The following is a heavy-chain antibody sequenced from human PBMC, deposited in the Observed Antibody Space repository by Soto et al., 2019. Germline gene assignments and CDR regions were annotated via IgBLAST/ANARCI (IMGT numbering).Heavy chain of an antibody. V-gene: IGHV3-66*01. CDR1: GLTVSTNY. J-gene: IGHJ4*02. D-gene: IGHD6-13*01. CDR3: AREQQLARGFDY. CDR2: LYSGGST. Sequence: GGSLRLSCAASGLTVSTNYMSWVRQAPGKGLEWVSVLYSGGSTYYADSVKGRFTISRDNSKNTLYLQMNSLRAEDTAVYYCAREQQLARGFDYWGQGTLVTVS.